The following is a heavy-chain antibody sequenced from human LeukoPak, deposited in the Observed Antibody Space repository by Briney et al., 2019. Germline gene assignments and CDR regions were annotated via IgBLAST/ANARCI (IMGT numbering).Heavy chain of an antibody. D-gene: IGHD3-22*01. Sequence: ASVKVSCKASGYTFTGYYMHWVRQAPGQGLEWTGWINPNSGGTNYAQKFQGRVTMTRDTSISTAYMELSRLRSDDTAVYHCARVLDYYDSSGYYSYWGQGTLVTVSS. V-gene: IGHV1-2*02. CDR3: ARVLDYYDSSGYYSY. CDR1: GYTFTGYY. J-gene: IGHJ4*02. CDR2: INPNSGGT.